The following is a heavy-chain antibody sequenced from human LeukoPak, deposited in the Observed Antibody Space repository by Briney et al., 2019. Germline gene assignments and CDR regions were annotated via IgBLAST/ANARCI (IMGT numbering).Heavy chain of an antibody. Sequence: ASVKVSCKASGYTFTSYDINWVRQATGQGLEWMGRMNPNSGNTGYAQKFQGRVTMTRNTSISTAYMELSSLRSEDTAVYYCARLGYSGYDTRDRWFDPWGQGTLVTVSS. V-gene: IGHV1-8*01. CDR2: MNPNSGNT. CDR1: GYTFTSYD. J-gene: IGHJ5*02. CDR3: ARLGYSGYDTRDRWFDP. D-gene: IGHD5-12*01.